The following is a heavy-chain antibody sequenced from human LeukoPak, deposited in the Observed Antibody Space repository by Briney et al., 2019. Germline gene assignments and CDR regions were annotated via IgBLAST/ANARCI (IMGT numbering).Heavy chain of an antibody. J-gene: IGHJ4*02. V-gene: IGHV4-39*01. CDR2: IYYSGST. Sequence: SETLSLTCTVSGGSISSSSYYWGWIRQPPGKGLEWIGSIYYSGSTYYNPSLKSRVTISVDTSKNQFSLKLSSVTAADTAVYYCASSGYYYNLTLLMGYFDYWGQGTLVTVSS. D-gene: IGHD3-22*01. CDR1: GGSISSSSYY. CDR3: ASSGYYYNLTLLMGYFDY.